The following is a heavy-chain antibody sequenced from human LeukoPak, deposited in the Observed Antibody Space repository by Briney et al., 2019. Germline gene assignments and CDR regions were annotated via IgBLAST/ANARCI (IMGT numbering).Heavy chain of an antibody. CDR1: GFTFSSYG. V-gene: IGHV3-30*19. CDR3: ARDRQNDPGYSSSGFYFDY. Sequence: GGSLRLSCAASGFTFSSYGMHWVRQAPGKGLEWVAVISYDGSNKYYADSVKGRFTISRDNSKNTLYLQMNSLRAEDTAVYYCARDRQNDPGYSSSGFYFDYWGQGTLVTVSS. CDR2: ISYDGSNK. J-gene: IGHJ4*02. D-gene: IGHD6-13*01.